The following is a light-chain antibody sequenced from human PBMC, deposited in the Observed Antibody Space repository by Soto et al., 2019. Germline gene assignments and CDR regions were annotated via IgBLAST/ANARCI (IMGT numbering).Light chain of an antibody. CDR3: QQRTNWPLTWT. V-gene: IGKV3-11*01. J-gene: IGKJ1*01. CDR1: QSVSSY. Sequence: EIVLTQSPATLSLSPGERATLSCRASQSVSSYLAWYQQKPGQAPRLLIFDASKRATGIPARFSGSGSGTDVTLTISSLEPEDFAVYYCQQRTNWPLTWTFGQGTKVEIK. CDR2: DAS.